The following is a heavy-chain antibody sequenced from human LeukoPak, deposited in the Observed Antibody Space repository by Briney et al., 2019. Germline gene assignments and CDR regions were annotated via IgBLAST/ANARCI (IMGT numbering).Heavy chain of an antibody. D-gene: IGHD1-26*01. CDR3: ARGSGSYYPRSDY. CDR1: GFTFSGYF. CDR2: IWYDGSNK. V-gene: IGHV3-33*08. Sequence: PGGSLRLSCAASGFTFSGYFMTWVRQAPGKGLEWVAVIWYDGSNKYYADSVKGRFTISRDNSKNTLYLQMNSLRAEDTAVYYCARGSGSYYPRSDYWGQGTLVTVSS. J-gene: IGHJ4*02.